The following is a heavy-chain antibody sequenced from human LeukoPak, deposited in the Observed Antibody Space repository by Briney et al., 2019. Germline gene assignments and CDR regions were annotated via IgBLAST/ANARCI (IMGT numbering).Heavy chain of an antibody. CDR3: ARAIFAVAGTEAFDY. V-gene: IGHV3-74*01. J-gene: IGHJ4*02. CDR1: GFTFSSYW. CDR2: INSDGSST. D-gene: IGHD6-19*01. Sequence: GGSLRLSCAASGFTFSSYWMHWVRQAPEKGLVWVSRINSDGSSTSYADSVKGRFTISRDNAKNTLYLQMNSLRAEDTAVYYCARAIFAVAGTEAFDYWGQGTLVTVSS.